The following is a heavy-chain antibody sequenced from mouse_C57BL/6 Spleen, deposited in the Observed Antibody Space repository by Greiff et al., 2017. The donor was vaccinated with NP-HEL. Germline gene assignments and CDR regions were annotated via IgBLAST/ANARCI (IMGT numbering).Heavy chain of an antibody. CDR1: GFTFSSYG. Sequence: EVQVVESGGDLVKPGGSLKLSCAASGFTFSSYGMSWVRQTPDKRLEWVATISSGGSYTYYPDSVKGRFTISRDNAKNTLYLQMSSLKSEDTAVYYWAVWDYAGGGGGYFDYWGQGTTLTVSS. D-gene: IGHD2-4*01. J-gene: IGHJ2*01. CDR2: ISSGGSYT. V-gene: IGHV5-6*01. CDR3: AVWDYAGGGGGYFDY.